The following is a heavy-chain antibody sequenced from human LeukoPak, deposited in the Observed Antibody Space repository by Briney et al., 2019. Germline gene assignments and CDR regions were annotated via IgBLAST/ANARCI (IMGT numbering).Heavy chain of an antibody. V-gene: IGHV1-2*02. D-gene: IGHD5-12*01. CDR2: INPNSGVT. J-gene: IGHJ6*03. CDR1: GYTFSGFY. Sequence: ASVKVSCKASGYTFSGFYIHWVRQAPGQGLEWMGWINPNSGVTNYAQKLQGRVTITRDTSIDTAYMQLSRLRSDDAAVYYCAKDRYGDYEAPFHYYMDAWGRGTTVTVSS. CDR3: AKDRYGDYEAPFHYYMDA.